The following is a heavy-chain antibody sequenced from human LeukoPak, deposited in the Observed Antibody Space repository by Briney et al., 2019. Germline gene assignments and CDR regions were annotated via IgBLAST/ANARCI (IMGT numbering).Heavy chain of an antibody. V-gene: IGHV4-38-2*01. CDR3: ARLGPLKAAAVLSFDS. Sequence: PSETLSLTCAVSGYSISSGYYWGWIRQPPGKGLEWIGSMYHSGTTYYNPSLKSRVTISPDTSKDQFSLKLNSVTAADTAVYYCARLGPLKAAAVLSFDSWGQGTLVTVSS. CDR1: GYSISSGYY. CDR2: MYHSGTT. D-gene: IGHD6-13*01. J-gene: IGHJ4*02.